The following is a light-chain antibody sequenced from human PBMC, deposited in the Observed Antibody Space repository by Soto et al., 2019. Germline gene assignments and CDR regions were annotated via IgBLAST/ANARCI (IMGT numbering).Light chain of an antibody. V-gene: IGKV3-15*01. Sequence: EIVIPPSPAPPSLSPGQRATLSCRASQSVSSKLAWYQQRPRQAPRLLIYSASTRATGIPARFSGSGSGTEFTLSISSLQSEDSAVYYCKQYKEWPPFTFGQGTRLEIK. J-gene: IGKJ5*01. CDR2: SAS. CDR1: QSVSSK. CDR3: KQYKEWPPFT.